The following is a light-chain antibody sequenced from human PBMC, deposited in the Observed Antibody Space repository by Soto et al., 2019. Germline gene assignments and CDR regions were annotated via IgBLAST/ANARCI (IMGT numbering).Light chain of an antibody. CDR1: QSVSSN. Sequence: EIVLAPSPGTLSLSPGESATLSCRASQSVSSNYLAWYQQKPGQAPRLLIYGASTRATDIPARVSGSVSWTDFTLTISSLQSEDLAVVYGHQYYNWPLTCCEGTKVDTK. CDR2: GAS. J-gene: IGKJ4*01. V-gene: IGKV3-15*01. CDR3: HQYYNWPLT.